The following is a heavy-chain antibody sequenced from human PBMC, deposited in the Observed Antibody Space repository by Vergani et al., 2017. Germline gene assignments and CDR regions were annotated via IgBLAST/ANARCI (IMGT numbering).Heavy chain of an antibody. Sequence: QVQLQESGPGLVKPSETLSLTCTVSGGSISSYYWSWIRQPPGKGLEWIGYIFTSGSTNYNPSLKSRVTISVNTSKNQCSLQLSSVTAADTAVYYCARTPLGYGGRFDYWGQGTLVTVSS. V-gene: IGHV4-4*09. D-gene: IGHD4-23*01. CDR1: GGSISSYY. J-gene: IGHJ4*02. CDR2: IFTSGST. CDR3: ARTPLGYGGRFDY.